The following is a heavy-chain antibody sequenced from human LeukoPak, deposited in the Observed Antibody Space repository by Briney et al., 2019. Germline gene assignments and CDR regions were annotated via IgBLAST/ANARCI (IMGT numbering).Heavy chain of an antibody. J-gene: IGHJ6*04. Sequence: SETLSLTCTVSGYSISSGYYWSWIRQPPGKGLEWIGEINHSGSTNYNPSLKSRVTISVDTSKNQFSLKLSSVTAADTAVYYCARGRLRYYDSSGYYSRPLDVWGKGTTVTVSS. CDR1: GYSISSGYY. D-gene: IGHD3-22*01. V-gene: IGHV4-38-2*02. CDR3: ARGRLRYYDSSGYYSRPLDV. CDR2: INHSGST.